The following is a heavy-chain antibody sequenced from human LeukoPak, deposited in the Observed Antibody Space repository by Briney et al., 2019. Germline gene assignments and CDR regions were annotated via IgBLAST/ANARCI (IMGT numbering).Heavy chain of an antibody. V-gene: IGHV3-74*01. Sequence: PGGSLRLSCAASGFTFRSYWMHWVRQAPGKGLVWVSNIKSDGSSTTYADSVKGRFTISRDNAKNTLYLQMNSLRAEDTAVYYCARDRGYTFDYRGQGTLVTVSS. CDR3: ARDRGYTFDY. CDR2: IKSDGSST. D-gene: IGHD3-22*01. J-gene: IGHJ4*02. CDR1: GFTFRSYW.